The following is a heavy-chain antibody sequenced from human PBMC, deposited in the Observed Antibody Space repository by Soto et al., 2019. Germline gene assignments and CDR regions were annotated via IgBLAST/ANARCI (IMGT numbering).Heavy chain of an antibody. J-gene: IGHJ4*02. D-gene: IGHD2-15*01. V-gene: IGHV3-23*05. CDR1: GFSFSAYS. CDR3: XXXRVPDGIYSFDY. Sequence: EVQLLQSGGDLVQPGGSLRLSCAASGFSFSAYSMNWVRQTPGRGLEWVSFIDLSGTTTYYRDSVKGRFTIFKDKSRNTVXLXXXXXXVXXAAXXXXXXXRVPDGIYSFDYWGQGALVTVSS. CDR2: IDLSGTTT.